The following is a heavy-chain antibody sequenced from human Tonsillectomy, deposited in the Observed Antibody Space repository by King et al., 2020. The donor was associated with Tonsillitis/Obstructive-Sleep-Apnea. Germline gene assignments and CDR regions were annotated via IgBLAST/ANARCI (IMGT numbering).Heavy chain of an antibody. CDR2: IYYSGST. J-gene: IGHJ6*03. V-gene: IGHV4-61*01. D-gene: IGHD3-16*01. CDR1: GGSVSSGSYY. Sequence: VQLQESGPGLVKPSETLSLTCTVSGGSVSSGSYYWSWIRQPPGKGLEWIGYIYYSGSTNYNPSLKSRVTISVDTSKNQFSLKLSSVTAADTAVYYCARDSGYDYIWGSHYYYYYMDVWGKGTTVTVSS. CDR3: ARDSGYDYIWGSHYYYYYMDV.